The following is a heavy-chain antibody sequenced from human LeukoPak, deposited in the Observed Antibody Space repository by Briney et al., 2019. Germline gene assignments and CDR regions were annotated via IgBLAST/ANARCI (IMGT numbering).Heavy chain of an antibody. J-gene: IGHJ6*03. CDR3: ASGSTGYSSSSRYYYYYMDV. CDR2: IYYSGIT. CDR1: GGSISSYY. D-gene: IGHD6-6*01. Sequence: SETLSLTCTVSGGSISSYYWSWIRQPPGKGLEWIGYIYYSGITDYNPSLKSRVTISVDTSKNQFSLKLSSVTAADTAVYYCASGSTGYSSSSRYYYYYMDVWGKGTTVTVSS. V-gene: IGHV4-59*01.